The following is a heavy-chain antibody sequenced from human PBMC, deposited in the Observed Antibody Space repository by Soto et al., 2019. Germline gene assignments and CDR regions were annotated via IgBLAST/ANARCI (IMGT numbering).Heavy chain of an antibody. Sequence: QVQLVESGGGVVQPGRSLRLSCAASGFTFSSYGMHWVRQAPGKGLERVAVISYDGSNKDYADSVKGRFTISRDNSKNTLYLQMNSLRAENTAVYYCAKEIKGQILQMATGMDVWRQGTTVTVSS. D-gene: IGHD2-21*02. V-gene: IGHV3-30*18. CDR2: ISYDGSNK. J-gene: IGHJ6*02. CDR3: AKEIKGQILQMATGMDV. CDR1: GFTFSSYG.